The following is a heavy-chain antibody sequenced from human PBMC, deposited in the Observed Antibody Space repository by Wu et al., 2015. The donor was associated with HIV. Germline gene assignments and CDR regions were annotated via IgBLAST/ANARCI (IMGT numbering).Heavy chain of an antibody. D-gene: IGHD2-2*01. Sequence: QVQLVQSGAGVKKPGASVKVSCRASGYSFIDYIVHWVRQAPGQGLEWMGWINPRSGDTKYAQKFQGRVTMTRTRPSPQPTWSFEQANKSDETRPCYYCARPGRQKILVPKIYLLSPTWNDALEKIWGRGYNGHR. CDR1: GYSFIDYI. J-gene: IGHJ3*01. CDR2: INPRSGDT. CDR3: ARPGRQKILVPKIYLLSPTWNDALEKI. V-gene: IGHV1-2*02.